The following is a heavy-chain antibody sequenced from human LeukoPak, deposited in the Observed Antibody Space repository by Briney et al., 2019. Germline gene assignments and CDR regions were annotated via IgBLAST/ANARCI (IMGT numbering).Heavy chain of an antibody. CDR3: ARDSRGGSCYDS. CDR1: GGTFSSYA. Sequence: ASVKVSCKASGGTFSSYAISWVRQAPGQGLEWMGRIIPILGIANYAQKFQGRVTITADKSTSTAHMELSSLRSEDTAVYYCARDSRGGSCYDSWGQGTLVTVSS. D-gene: IGHD2-15*01. CDR2: IIPILGIA. V-gene: IGHV1-69*04. J-gene: IGHJ4*02.